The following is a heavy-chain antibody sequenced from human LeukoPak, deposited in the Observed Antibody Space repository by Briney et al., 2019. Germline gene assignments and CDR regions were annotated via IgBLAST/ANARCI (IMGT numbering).Heavy chain of an antibody. CDR2: VNPNSGVT. V-gene: IGHV1-2*06. D-gene: IGHD6-19*01. J-gene: IGHJ4*02. Sequence: ASVKVSCKPSGGTFSSYAISWVRQAPGQGLEWMGRVNPNSGVTNSIQKFQGRVTMTRDTSISTAYMELSGLRSDDTAVYYCARQWLPNGYFDYWGQGTLVTVSS. CDR1: GGTFSSYA. CDR3: ARQWLPNGYFDY.